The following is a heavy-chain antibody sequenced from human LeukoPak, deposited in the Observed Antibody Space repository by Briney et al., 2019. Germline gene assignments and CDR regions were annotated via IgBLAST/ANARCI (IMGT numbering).Heavy chain of an antibody. CDR2: ISSSSSYI. CDR1: GFTFSSYS. D-gene: IGHD6-13*01. J-gene: IGHJ4*02. V-gene: IGHV3-21*01. CDR3: ARDGVGSSWYPY. Sequence: GGSLRLSCAASGFTFSSYSMNWVRQAPGKGLEWVSSISSSSSYIYYADSVKGRFTISRDNAKNSLYLQMNSLRAEDTAVYYCARDGVGSSWYPYWGQGTLVTVSS.